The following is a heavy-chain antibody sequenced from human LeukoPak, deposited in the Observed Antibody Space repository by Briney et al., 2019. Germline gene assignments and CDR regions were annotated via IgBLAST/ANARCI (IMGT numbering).Heavy chain of an antibody. Sequence: AGGSLRLSCAASGFTFSSYAMNWVRLAPGKGLEWVSAISGSGGSTFYADSVKGRFTISRDNAKNSLYLQMNSLRAEDTAVYYCASHVYCSGGSCRNWFDPWGQGTLVTVSS. CDR2: ISGSGGST. J-gene: IGHJ5*02. V-gene: IGHV3-23*01. D-gene: IGHD2-15*01. CDR1: GFTFSSYA. CDR3: ASHVYCSGGSCRNWFDP.